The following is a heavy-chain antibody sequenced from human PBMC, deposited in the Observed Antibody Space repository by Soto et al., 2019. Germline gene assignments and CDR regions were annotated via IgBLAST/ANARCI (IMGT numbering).Heavy chain of an antibody. CDR3: ARDDADTIFGVVLGYFQH. CDR2: IKQDGSEK. Sequence: GGSLRLSCAASGFTFSSYWMSWVRQAPGKGLEWVANIKQDGSEKYYVDSVKGRFTISRDNAKNSLYLQMNSLRAEDTAVYYCARDDADTIFGVVLGYFQHWGQGTLVTVSS. V-gene: IGHV3-7*01. D-gene: IGHD3-3*01. CDR1: GFTFSSYW. J-gene: IGHJ1*01.